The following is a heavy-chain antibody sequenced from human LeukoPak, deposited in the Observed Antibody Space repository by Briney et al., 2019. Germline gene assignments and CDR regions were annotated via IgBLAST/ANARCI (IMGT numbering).Heavy chain of an antibody. D-gene: IGHD3-3*01. CDR2: IKQDGGEK. CDR3: AKALTIFGVVIHDY. CDR1: GFTFKNSW. J-gene: IGHJ4*02. Sequence: GGSLRLSCAASGFTFKNSWMSWVRQAPGKGLEWVANIKQDGGEKYYVDSVKGRFTITRDDAKTSVYLQMNSLRAEDTAVYYCAKALTIFGVVIHDYWGQGTLVTVSS. V-gene: IGHV3-7*03.